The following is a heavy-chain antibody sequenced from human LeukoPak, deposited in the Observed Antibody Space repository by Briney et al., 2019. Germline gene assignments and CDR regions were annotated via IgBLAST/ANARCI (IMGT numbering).Heavy chain of an antibody. J-gene: IGHJ5*02. CDR3: ARASTSFLRFDP. D-gene: IGHD2-2*01. Sequence: GRSLRLSCAASGFTFSSYGLHWVRQAPGKGLEWVAVIWYDGSNKYYADSVKGRFTISRDNSKNTLYLQMNSLRAEDTAVYYCARASTSFLRFDPWGQGTLVTVSS. V-gene: IGHV3-33*01. CDR1: GFTFSSYG. CDR2: IWYDGSNK.